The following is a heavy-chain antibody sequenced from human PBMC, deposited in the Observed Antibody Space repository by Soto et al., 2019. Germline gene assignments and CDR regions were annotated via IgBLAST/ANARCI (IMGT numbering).Heavy chain of an antibody. D-gene: IGHD3-22*01. CDR3: AKDIRQSGYYPLIGMDV. CDR1: GVTFSSYA. J-gene: IGHJ6*02. Sequence: GGSLRLSCAASGVTFSSYAMSWVRQAPGKGLEWVSAISGSGGSTYYADSVKGRFTISRDNSKNTLYLQMNSLRAEDTAVYYCAKDIRQSGYYPLIGMDVWGQGTTVTVSS. V-gene: IGHV3-23*01. CDR2: ISGSGGST.